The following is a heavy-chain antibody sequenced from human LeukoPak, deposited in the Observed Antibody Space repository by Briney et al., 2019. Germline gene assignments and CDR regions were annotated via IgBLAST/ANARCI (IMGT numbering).Heavy chain of an antibody. CDR1: GFTFSSYE. Sequence: PGGSLRLSCAASGFTFSSYEMNWVRQAPGKGLEWDSYISSSGSTIYYADSVKGRFTISRDNAKNSLYLQMNSLRAEDTAVYYCARGKVVVVPAAMGNYYRDVRGKGTTVTVSS. D-gene: IGHD2-2*01. V-gene: IGHV3-48*03. CDR2: ISSSGSTI. J-gene: IGHJ6*03. CDR3: ARGKVVVVPAAMGNYYRDV.